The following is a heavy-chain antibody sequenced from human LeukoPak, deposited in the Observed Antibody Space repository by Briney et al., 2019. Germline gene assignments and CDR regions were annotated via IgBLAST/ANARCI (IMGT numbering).Heavy chain of an antibody. J-gene: IGHJ4*02. V-gene: IGHV3-48*03. CDR1: GFAFSVYE. Sequence: GGSLRPSCAASGFAFSVYEMYWVRQAPGKGLEWVSYISSSGGTRYYADSVKGRFTISRDNAKNSLYLQMNSLRAEDTAVYYCATLTVASSFDYWGQGTLVTVSS. CDR3: ATLTVASSFDY. D-gene: IGHD6-19*01. CDR2: ISSSGGTR.